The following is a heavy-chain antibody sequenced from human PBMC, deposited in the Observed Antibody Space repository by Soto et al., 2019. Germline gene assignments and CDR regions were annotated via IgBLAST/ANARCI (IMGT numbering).Heavy chain of an antibody. V-gene: IGHV3-11*06. CDR2: ISSSSSYT. CDR1: GFTFSDYY. CDR3: ASAHGVRYDSRAVDP. Sequence: PGGSLRLSCAASGFTFSDYYMSWIRQAPGKGLEWVSYISSSSSYTNYADSVKGRFTISRDNAKNSLYLQMNSLRAEDTAVYYCASAHGVRYDSRAVDPWGQGTLVTVSS. J-gene: IGHJ5*02. D-gene: IGHD3-22*01.